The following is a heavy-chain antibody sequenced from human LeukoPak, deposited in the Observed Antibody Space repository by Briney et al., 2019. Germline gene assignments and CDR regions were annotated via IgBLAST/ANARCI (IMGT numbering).Heavy chain of an antibody. Sequence: PSETLSLTCTVSGGSLSSGDYYWSWIRQHPGKGLEWIGYIYYSGSTYYNPSLRSRLTISVDTSKNQFSLKLSPVTAADTAVYYCATSITTAGTLRYWYFDLWGRGTLVTVSS. J-gene: IGHJ2*01. V-gene: IGHV4-31*03. CDR2: IYYSGST. CDR3: ATSITTAGTLRYWYFDL. D-gene: IGHD6-13*01. CDR1: GGSLSSGDYY.